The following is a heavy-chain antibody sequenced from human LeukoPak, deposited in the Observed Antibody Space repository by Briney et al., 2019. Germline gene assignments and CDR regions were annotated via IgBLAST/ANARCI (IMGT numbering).Heavy chain of an antibody. Sequence: GGSLRLSCAASGFTFSSYEMNWVRQAPGKGLEWVSYISSSGSTIYYADSVKGRFTISRDNAKNSLYLQMNSLRAEDTALYYCASSRYDSSGYYGIIGYWGQGTLVTVSS. V-gene: IGHV3-48*03. D-gene: IGHD3-22*01. CDR2: ISSSGSTI. CDR1: GFTFSSYE. CDR3: ASSRYDSSGYYGIIGY. J-gene: IGHJ4*02.